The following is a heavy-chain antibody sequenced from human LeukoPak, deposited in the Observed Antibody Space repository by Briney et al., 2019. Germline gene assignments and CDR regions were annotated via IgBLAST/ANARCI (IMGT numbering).Heavy chain of an antibody. V-gene: IGHV4-38-2*01. CDR2: IYHSGST. D-gene: IGHD3-3*01. CDR1: GYSISSGYH. J-gene: IGHJ4*02. Sequence: SETLSLTCAVSGYSISSGYHWGWIRPPPGKGLEWIGSIYHSGSTYYNPSLKSRVTISVDTSKNQFSLKLSSVTAADTAVYYCARTDFWSGYYRNFDYWGQGTLVTVSS. CDR3: ARTDFWSGYYRNFDY.